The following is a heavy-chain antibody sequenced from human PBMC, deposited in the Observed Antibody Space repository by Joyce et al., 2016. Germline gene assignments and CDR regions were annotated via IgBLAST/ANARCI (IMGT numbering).Heavy chain of an antibody. V-gene: IGHV1-69*01. Sequence: QVQLMQSGAEVRKPGSSVTVSCKASGGTFSTSSSNWVRQASGQGLEWMGGIIPVFRATNCAQMFQGRVTITADEPTSTVYMELNRLRFDDTAIYYCATPLLAGATRGPFDYWGQGALVTVSS. CDR1: GGTFSTSS. J-gene: IGHJ4*02. CDR3: ATPLLAGATRGPFDY. CDR2: IIPVFRAT. D-gene: IGHD2-15*01.